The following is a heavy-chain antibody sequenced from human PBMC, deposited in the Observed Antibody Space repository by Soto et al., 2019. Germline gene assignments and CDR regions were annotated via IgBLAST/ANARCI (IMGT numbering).Heavy chain of an antibody. V-gene: IGHV4-59*08. CDR1: GGSIISYY. Sequence: SETLSLTCTVSGGSIISYYWSWIRKPPGKGLEWIGYIYYSGSTNYNPSLKSRVTISVDTSKNQFSLKLSSVTAADTAVYYCARAILYYDFWSGYYTGYYFDYWGQGTLVTVSS. CDR2: IYYSGST. J-gene: IGHJ4*02. CDR3: ARAILYYDFWSGYYTGYYFDY. D-gene: IGHD3-3*01.